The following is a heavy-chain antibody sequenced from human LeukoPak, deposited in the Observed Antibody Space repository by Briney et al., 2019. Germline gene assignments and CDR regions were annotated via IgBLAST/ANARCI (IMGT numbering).Heavy chain of an antibody. J-gene: IGHJ6*03. CDR3: AKDGVSSTSANYSYYYMDV. D-gene: IGHD2-2*01. V-gene: IGHV3-9*01. Sequence: GGSLRLSCAASGFTFDDYAMHWVRQAPGRGLEWVSGISWNSGSIGYADSVKGRFTISGDNAKNSLYLQMNSLRAEDTALYYCAKDGVSSTSANYSYYYMDVWGKGTTVTISS. CDR2: ISWNSGSI. CDR1: GFTFDDYA.